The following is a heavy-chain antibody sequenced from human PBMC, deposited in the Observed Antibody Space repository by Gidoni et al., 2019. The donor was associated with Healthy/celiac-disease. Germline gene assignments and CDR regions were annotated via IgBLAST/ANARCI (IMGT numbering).Heavy chain of an antibody. CDR3: AKDKVLRGSSGWQISWYFDL. V-gene: IGHV3-43*01. CDR1: GFTFDEFT. D-gene: IGHD6-19*01. CDR2: ISWDGGST. J-gene: IGHJ2*01. Sequence: LRSSCAAPGFTFDEFTIHWVRQGPGKGLEWVSLISWDGGSTYYADSVKGRFTISRDNSKNSLYLQMNSLRTEDTALYYCAKDKVLRGSSGWQISWYFDLWGRGTLVTVSS.